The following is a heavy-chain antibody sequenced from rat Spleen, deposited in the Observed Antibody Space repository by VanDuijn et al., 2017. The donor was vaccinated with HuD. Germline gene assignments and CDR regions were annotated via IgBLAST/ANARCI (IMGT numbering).Heavy chain of an antibody. D-gene: IGHD1-6*01. CDR3: TTWDYYDNRFDY. CDR2: ISFDGSDT. Sequence: EVQLVESGGGLVQPGRSLKLSCAASGFTFSDYYMAWVRQGPKKGLEWVASISFDGSDTYYRDSVKGRFTFSRDNDNSTLHLQMGSLRSEDTATYYCTTWDYYDNRFDYWGQGVMVTVSS. V-gene: IGHV5-7*01. J-gene: IGHJ2*01. CDR1: GFTFSDYY.